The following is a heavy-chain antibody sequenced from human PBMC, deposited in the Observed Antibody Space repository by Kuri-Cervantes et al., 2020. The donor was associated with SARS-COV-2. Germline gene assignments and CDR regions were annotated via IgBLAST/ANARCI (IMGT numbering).Heavy chain of an antibody. J-gene: IGHJ3*02. CDR1: GFTFSSYG. Sequence: GESLKISCAASGFTFSSYGMHWVRQAPGKVLEWVAFIRYDGSNKYYADSVKGRFTISRDNSKNTLYLQMNSLRAEDKAVYYCAKDMYYDSSGFYDAFDIWGQGTMVTVSS. D-gene: IGHD3-22*01. CDR2: IRYDGSNK. V-gene: IGHV3-30*02. CDR3: AKDMYYDSSGFYDAFDI.